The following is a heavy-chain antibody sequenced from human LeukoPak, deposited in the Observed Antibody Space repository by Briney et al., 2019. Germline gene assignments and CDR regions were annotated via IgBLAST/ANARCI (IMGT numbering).Heavy chain of an antibody. Sequence: GGSLRLSCAASGFTFSNAWMSWVRQAPGKGLEWVGRIKSKTDGGTTDYAAPVKGRFTISRDDSKNTLYLQMNSLKTEDTAVYYCAKGKFYYDILTGYYSPELDYWGQGTLVTVSS. CDR1: GFTFSNAW. CDR3: AKGKFYYDILTGYYSPELDY. J-gene: IGHJ4*02. D-gene: IGHD3-9*01. V-gene: IGHV3-15*01. CDR2: IKSKTDGGTT.